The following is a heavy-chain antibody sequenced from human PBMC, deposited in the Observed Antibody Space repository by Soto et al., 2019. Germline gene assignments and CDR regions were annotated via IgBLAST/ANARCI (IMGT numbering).Heavy chain of an antibody. CDR1: GFTVSRNY. CDR2: INSAGST. Sequence: DVQLVETGGGLIQPGGSLRLSCAASGFTVSRNYMNWVRQAPGKGLEWVSVINSAGSTYYADSVKGRFTISRDNSKNTLDLQMNSLRAEDTAVYYCTRDPSVDCSGGTCYSRYWYFDLWGRGTLVTVSS. V-gene: IGHV3-53*02. CDR3: TRDPSVDCSGGTCYSRYWYFDL. J-gene: IGHJ2*01. D-gene: IGHD2-15*01.